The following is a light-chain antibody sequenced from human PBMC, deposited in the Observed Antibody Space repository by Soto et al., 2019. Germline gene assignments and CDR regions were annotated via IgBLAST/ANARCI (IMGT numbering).Light chain of an antibody. V-gene: IGKV1-16*02. CDR3: QQYWTYPIT. J-gene: IGKJ5*01. CDR1: QGIRNY. CDR2: AAS. Sequence: DIQVTQSPSSLSASVGDRVTITCRASQGIRNYLGWIRQKPGKAPQSLIYAASSLQSGVPSKFIGSGYGTDFTLTISSLQPEDSATYYCQQYWTYPITFGQGTRLEIK.